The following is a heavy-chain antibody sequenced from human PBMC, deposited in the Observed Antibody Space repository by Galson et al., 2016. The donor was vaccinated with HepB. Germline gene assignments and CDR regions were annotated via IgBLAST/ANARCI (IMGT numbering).Heavy chain of an antibody. D-gene: IGHD1-26*01. Sequence: SVRLSCAASEFIFSSYWMSWVRQAPGKGLEWVADIKEDGSDKYYADSVKGRFTISRDNAKNSLYLQMNSLRAEDTAVYYCAKYSGSYKGYDYWGQGTLVTVSS. CDR2: IKEDGSDK. CDR1: EFIFSSYW. CDR3: AKYSGSYKGYDY. J-gene: IGHJ4*02. V-gene: IGHV3-7*02.